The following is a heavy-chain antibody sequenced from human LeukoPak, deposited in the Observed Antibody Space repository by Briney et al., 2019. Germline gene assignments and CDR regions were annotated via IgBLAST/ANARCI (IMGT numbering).Heavy chain of an antibody. J-gene: IGHJ5*02. D-gene: IGHD3-9*01. Sequence: ASVKVSCKASGYTFTDYYIHWVRQAPGQGLEWMGWIDPNSGATNYAQKFQGRITMTRDTSISTAYMELSRLRSDDTAVYYCARVELRYFDLKWFDPWGQGTLVTVSS. V-gene: IGHV1-2*02. CDR3: ARVELRYFDLKWFDP. CDR2: IDPNSGAT. CDR1: GYTFTDYY.